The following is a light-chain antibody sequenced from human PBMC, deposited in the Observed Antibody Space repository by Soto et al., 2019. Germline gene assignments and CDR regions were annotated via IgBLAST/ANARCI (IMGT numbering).Light chain of an antibody. V-gene: IGKV2-28*01. Sequence: DIVMTQSPLSLPVTPGEPASISCRSSQSLLHSNGYNYLDWYLQKPGQSPQLLIYLGSNRASGGPDRFSGSRSGTDSTLKISRVEAEDVGVYYCMQALQTPNTFGQGTKLEIK. CDR3: MQALQTPNT. J-gene: IGKJ2*01. CDR2: LGS. CDR1: QSLLHSNGYNY.